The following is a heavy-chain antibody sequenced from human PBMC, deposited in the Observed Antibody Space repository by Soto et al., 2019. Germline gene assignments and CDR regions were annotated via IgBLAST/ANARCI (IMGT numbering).Heavy chain of an antibody. Sequence: SETLSLTCTVSGGSISSYYWSWIRQPPGKGLEWIGYIYYSGSTNYNPSLKSRVTISVDTSKNQFSLKLSSVTAADTAVYYCARSPQLLLPAEYFQHWGQGTLVTVSS. CDR3: ARSPQLLLPAEYFQH. CDR2: IYYSGST. D-gene: IGHD2-15*01. J-gene: IGHJ1*01. CDR1: GGSISSYY. V-gene: IGHV4-59*08.